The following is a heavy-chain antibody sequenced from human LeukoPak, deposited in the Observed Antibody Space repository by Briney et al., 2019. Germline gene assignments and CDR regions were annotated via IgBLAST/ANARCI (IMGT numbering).Heavy chain of an antibody. J-gene: IGHJ4*02. CDR1: GDSIRYFY. CDR3: ARHQTKNTVLLWFGGLDY. V-gene: IGHV4-4*07. D-gene: IGHD3-10*01. Sequence: SETLSLTCSVSGDSIRYFYWSWIRQSAGKGLEWIGRFSSSGTTDYNASHKSRVTMSVDTSKDQLSLKVISVTAADTAVYYCARHQTKNTVLLWFGGLDYWGQGTLVTVYS. CDR2: FSSSGTT.